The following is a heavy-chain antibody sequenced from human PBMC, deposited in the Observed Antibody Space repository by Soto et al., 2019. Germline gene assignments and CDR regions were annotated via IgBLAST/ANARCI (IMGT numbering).Heavy chain of an antibody. V-gene: IGHV1-18*01. CDR3: ARVEVPRIVVVIGPDYYGMDV. J-gene: IGHJ6*02. D-gene: IGHD3-22*01. CDR1: GYTFTSYG. Sequence: ASVKVSCKASGYTFTSYGISWVRQAPGQGLEWMGWISAYNGNTNYAQKLQGRVTMTTDTSTSTAYMELRSLRSDDTAVYYCARVEVPRIVVVIGPDYYGMDVWGQGTTVTVSS. CDR2: ISAYNGNT.